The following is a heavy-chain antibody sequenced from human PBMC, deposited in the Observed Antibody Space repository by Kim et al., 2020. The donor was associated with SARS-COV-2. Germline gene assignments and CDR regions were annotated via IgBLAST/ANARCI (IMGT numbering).Heavy chain of an antibody. D-gene: IGHD2-21*02. Sequence: GGSLRLSCSASGFTFSTYAIYWVRQAPGKGLEYVSAISSNGGSTYYADSVKGRFTISRDNSKNTLYLQMSSLRAEDTAVYYCVKGRDKTYYYYYGMDVWGQGTTVTVSS. CDR3: VKGRDKTYYYYYGMDV. CDR2: ISSNGGST. CDR1: GFTFSTYA. V-gene: IGHV3-64D*06. J-gene: IGHJ6*02.